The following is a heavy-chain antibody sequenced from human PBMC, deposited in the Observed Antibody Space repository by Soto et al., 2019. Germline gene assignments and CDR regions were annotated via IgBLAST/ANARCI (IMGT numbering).Heavy chain of an antibody. CDR3: ARQHCSGGSCHLDY. J-gene: IGHJ4*02. CDR2: IYYSGST. V-gene: IGHV4-39*01. Sequence: SETLSLTCTVSGGSISSSSYYWGWIRQPPGKGLEWIGSIYYSGSTYYNPSLKGRVTISVDTSKNQFSLKLSSVTAADTAVYYCARQHCSGGSCHLDYWGQGTLVTVSS. CDR1: GGSISSSSYY. D-gene: IGHD2-15*01.